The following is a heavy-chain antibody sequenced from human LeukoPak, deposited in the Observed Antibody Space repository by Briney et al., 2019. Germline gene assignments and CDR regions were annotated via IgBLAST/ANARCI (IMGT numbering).Heavy chain of an antibody. V-gene: IGHV4-4*07. D-gene: IGHD2-15*01. CDR3: ARGRYGKALGCCSGGSCYGRYYGMDV. J-gene: IGHJ6*02. CDR2: IYTSGST. Sequence: SETLSLTCTVSGGSISSYYWSWIRQPAGKGLEWIGRIYTSGSTNYNPSLKSRVTMSVDTSKNQFSLKLSSVTAADTAVYYCARGRYGKALGCCSGGSCYGRYYGMDVWGQGTTVTVSS. CDR1: GGSISSYY.